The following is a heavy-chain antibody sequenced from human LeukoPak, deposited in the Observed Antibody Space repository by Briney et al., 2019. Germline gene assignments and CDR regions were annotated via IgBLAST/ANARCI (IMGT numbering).Heavy chain of an antibody. V-gene: IGHV4-4*09. CDR1: GASISNYY. Sequence: SETLSLTCAVSGASISNYYWSWIRQTPEKGLEWMGHIHSSGGSSYYPSLKSRLTLSTDTSRNQLSLKLPSVTAADTAVYFCARLGNYHDFWGQGALVTVSS. D-gene: IGHD1-26*01. CDR2: IHSSGGS. CDR3: ARLGNYHDF. J-gene: IGHJ4*02.